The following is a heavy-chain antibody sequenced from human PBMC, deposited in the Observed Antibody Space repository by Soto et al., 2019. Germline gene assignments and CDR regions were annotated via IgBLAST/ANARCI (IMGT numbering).Heavy chain of an antibody. CDR1: GYSFSNNW. CDR2: MHPGDSDT. D-gene: IGHD6-13*01. CDR3: ARHNRYSSTWFEGWFDP. J-gene: IGHJ5*02. V-gene: IGHV5-51*03. Sequence: EVQLVQSGAEVKKAGESLKISCKGSGYSFSNNWVGWVRQMPGKGLEWMGIMHPGDSDTRYSPSFQGQVTISADKSINTDYLQWSSLKPSDSAMYYCARHNRYSSTWFEGWFDPWGQGTLVTVSS.